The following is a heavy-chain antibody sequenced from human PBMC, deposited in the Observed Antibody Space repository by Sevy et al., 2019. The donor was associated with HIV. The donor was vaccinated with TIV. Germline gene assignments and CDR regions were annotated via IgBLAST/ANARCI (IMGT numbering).Heavy chain of an antibody. CDR1: GFTFRTYG. J-gene: IGHJ6*02. CDR3: ARSGGSYDYGMDV. Sequence: GGSLRLSCAASGFTFRTYGMHWVRQAPGKGLEWVANIKQDGSEKYYVDSVKGRFTISRDNAKNSLYLQMNSLRAEDTAVYYCARSGGSYDYGMDVWGQGTTVTVSS. V-gene: IGHV3-7*01. CDR2: IKQDGSEK. D-gene: IGHD1-26*01.